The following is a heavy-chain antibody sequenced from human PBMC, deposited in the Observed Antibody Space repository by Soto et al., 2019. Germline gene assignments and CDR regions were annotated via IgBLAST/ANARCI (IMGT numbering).Heavy chain of an antibody. J-gene: IGHJ4*02. D-gene: IGHD3-9*01. CDR1: GDSINSDKYY. CDR2: IYYRGNT. CDR3: ARLEGLATISYYFDF. Sequence: QLQLQELGPGLVKPSETLSLTCSVSGDSINSDKYYWGWIRQPPGKGLEWIGSIYYRGNTYYNPSLQPRVTISLDKSKSQFSLKLNSVTAADSAVYFCARLEGLATISYYFDFWGQGALVTVSS. V-gene: IGHV4-39*01.